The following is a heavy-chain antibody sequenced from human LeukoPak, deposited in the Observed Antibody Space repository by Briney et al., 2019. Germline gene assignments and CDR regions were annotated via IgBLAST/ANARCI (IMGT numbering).Heavy chain of an antibody. Sequence: SVKVSCKASGGTFSSYAISWVRQAPGQGLEWMGGIIPIFGTANYAQKFQGRVTITADKSTSTAYMELSSLRSEDTAVYYCARGFSRPMVTNYYYYYYMDVWGKGTTVTVSS. V-gene: IGHV1-69*06. CDR3: ARGFSRPMVTNYYYYYYMDV. CDR2: IIPIFGTA. CDR1: GGTFSSYA. D-gene: IGHD5-18*01. J-gene: IGHJ6*03.